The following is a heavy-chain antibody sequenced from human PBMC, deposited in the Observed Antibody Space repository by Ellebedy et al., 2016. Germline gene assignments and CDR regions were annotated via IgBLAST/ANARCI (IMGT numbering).Heavy chain of an antibody. CDR3: AKLLPSTGWYWGGLDV. Sequence: GESLKISXAASGFTFSSYGMHWVRQAPGKGLEWVAVISYDGSNKYYADSVKGRFTISRDNSKNTLYLQMNSLRAEDTAVYYCAKLLPSTGWYWGGLDVWGQGTTVTVSS. CDR1: GFTFSSYG. D-gene: IGHD6-19*01. V-gene: IGHV3-30*18. J-gene: IGHJ6*02. CDR2: ISYDGSNK.